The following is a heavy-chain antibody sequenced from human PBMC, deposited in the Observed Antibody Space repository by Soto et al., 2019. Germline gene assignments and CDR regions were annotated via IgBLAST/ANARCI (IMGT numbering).Heavy chain of an antibody. CDR1: GGSFSSYY. CDR2: IYYSGRT. Sequence: SETLSLTCTVSGGSFSSYYWSWIRQPPGKGLEWIGHIYYSGRTNYNPSLKGRVTISGDTSKNQLSLKLSSVTAADTAVYYCARDYYYDSRGYPGAYYYGMDVWGQGTTVTVSS. V-gene: IGHV4-59*01. J-gene: IGHJ6*02. CDR3: ARDYYYDSRGYPGAYYYGMDV. D-gene: IGHD3-22*01.